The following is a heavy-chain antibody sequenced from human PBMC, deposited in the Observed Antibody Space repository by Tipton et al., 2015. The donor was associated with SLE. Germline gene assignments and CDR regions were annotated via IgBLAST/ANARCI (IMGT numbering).Heavy chain of an antibody. D-gene: IGHD3-22*01. V-gene: IGHV4-59*01. CDR2: NYYSGST. Sequence: TLSLTCTVSGGSISSYYWSWIRQPPGKGLEWIGYNYYSGSTNYNPSLKSRVTISVDTSTNQFSLKLSSVTAADTAVYCCARGPYYYDSSGDWGQGTLVTVPS. CDR3: ARGPYYYDSSGD. CDR1: GGSISSYY. J-gene: IGHJ3*01.